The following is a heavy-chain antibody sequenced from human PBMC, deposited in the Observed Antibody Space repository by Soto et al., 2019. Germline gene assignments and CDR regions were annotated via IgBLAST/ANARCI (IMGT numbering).Heavy chain of an antibody. Sequence: PSENLYLTCTVSGGSISSYYWSWIRQPPGKGLEWIGYIYYSGSTNYNPSLKSRVTISVDTSKNQFSLKLSSVTAADTAVYYCARDCGVFGDYVGIYDFWCQGILVTV. J-gene: IGHJ4*02. V-gene: IGHV4-59*01. CDR3: ARDCGVFGDYVGIYDF. D-gene: IGHD4-17*01. CDR2: IYYSGST. CDR1: GGSISSYY.